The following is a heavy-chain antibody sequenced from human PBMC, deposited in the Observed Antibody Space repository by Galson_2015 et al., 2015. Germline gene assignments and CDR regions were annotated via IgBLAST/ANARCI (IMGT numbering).Heavy chain of an antibody. Sequence: SLRLSCAASGFTFSDYYMSWLRQAPGKGLEWVSYFRRSSSYTNYADSVKGRSTISRDIAKNSLYLQMNSLRAEDTAVYYCARDRDPTVTTSRECSLEIWGQGTLVTVSS. CDR2: FRRSSSYT. V-gene: IGHV3-11*05. CDR3: ARDRDPTVTTSRECSLEI. D-gene: IGHD4-17*01. J-gene: IGHJ3*02. CDR1: GFTFSDYY.